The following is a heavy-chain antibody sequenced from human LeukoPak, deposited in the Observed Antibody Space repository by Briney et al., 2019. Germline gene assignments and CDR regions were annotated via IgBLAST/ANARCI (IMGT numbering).Heavy chain of an antibody. CDR2: IYHSGST. D-gene: IGHD7-27*01. CDR1: GGSISSGGYS. Sequence: SQTLSLTCAVSGGSISSGGYSWSWIRQPPGKGLEWIGYIYHSGSTYYNPSLKSRVTISVDRSKNQFSLKLSSVTAADTAVYCCACRGKTGENAFDIWGQGTMVTVSS. V-gene: IGHV4-30-2*01. J-gene: IGHJ3*02. CDR3: ACRGKTGENAFDI.